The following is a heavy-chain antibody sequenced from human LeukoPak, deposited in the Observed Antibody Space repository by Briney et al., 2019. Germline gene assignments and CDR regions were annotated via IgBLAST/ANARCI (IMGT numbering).Heavy chain of an antibody. J-gene: IGHJ4*02. CDR3: ARDWSVKYFDY. CDR1: GFTFSSYG. CDR2: IWYDGSNK. V-gene: IGHV3-33*01. Sequence: GGSLRLSCAASGFTFSSYGMHWVRQAPGKGLEWAAVIWYDGSNKYYADSVKGRFTISRDSSTLYLQMNRLSAEDTAVYYCARDWSVKYFDYWGQGPLVSVSS.